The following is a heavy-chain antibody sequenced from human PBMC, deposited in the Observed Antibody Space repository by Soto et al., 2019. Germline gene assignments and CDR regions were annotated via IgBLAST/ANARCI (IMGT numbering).Heavy chain of an antibody. J-gene: IGHJ6*02. CDR1: GYSISSGFY. CDR3: ARGSGATILYGMDV. V-gene: IGHV4-38-2*01. D-gene: IGHD5-12*01. CDR2: VYHSRST. Sequence: SETLSLTCGVSGYSISSGFYWGWIRQAPGKGLEWIGNVYHSRSTYYNPYNPSLKSRVTISVDTSKNQFSLRLRSVTAADTAVYYCARGSGATILYGMDVWGQGTTVTVSS.